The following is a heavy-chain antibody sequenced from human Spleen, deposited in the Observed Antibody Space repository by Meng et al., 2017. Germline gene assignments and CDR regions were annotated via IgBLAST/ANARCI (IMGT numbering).Heavy chain of an antibody. Sequence: GESLKISCAASGFTFSSYAMHWVRQAPGKGLEWVAVISYDGSNKYYADSVKGRFTISRDNSKNTLYLQMNSLRAEDTAVYYCARDLWFGDPNLDYWGQGTLVTVSS. D-gene: IGHD3-10*01. J-gene: IGHJ4*02. V-gene: IGHV3-30*01. CDR1: GFTFSSYA. CDR3: ARDLWFGDPNLDY. CDR2: ISYDGSNK.